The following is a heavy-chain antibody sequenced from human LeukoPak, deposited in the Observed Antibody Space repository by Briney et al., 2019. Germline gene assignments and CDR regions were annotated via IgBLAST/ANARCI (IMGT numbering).Heavy chain of an antibody. CDR1: GYSISTGYY. CDR3: VRVPYYYDSGSYRPRFFDY. CDR2: IYHSGST. V-gene: IGHV4-38-2*01. D-gene: IGHD3-10*01. Sequence: SETLSLTCAVSGYSISTGYYWGWIRQPPGKGLEWIGSIYHSGSTNYNPSLESRATISVDTSKNQFSLRLSSVTAADTAVYYCVRVPYYYDSGSYRPRFFDYWGQGTLVTVSS. J-gene: IGHJ4*02.